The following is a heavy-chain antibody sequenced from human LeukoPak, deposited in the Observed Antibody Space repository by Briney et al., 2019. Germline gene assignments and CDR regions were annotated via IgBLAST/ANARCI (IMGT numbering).Heavy chain of an antibody. J-gene: IGHJ4*02. Sequence: SETLSLTCSVSGGSIDSDYYCWAWIRQPPGKRLEWIGSIYYSGSTYYNPSLKSRVTMSVDRSESQISLKLSSVTAADTAVYYCARHLKQQPHDYWGRGTLVTVSS. D-gene: IGHD6-13*01. CDR3: ARHLKQQPHDY. CDR2: IYYSGST. V-gene: IGHV4-39*01. CDR1: GGSIDSDYYC.